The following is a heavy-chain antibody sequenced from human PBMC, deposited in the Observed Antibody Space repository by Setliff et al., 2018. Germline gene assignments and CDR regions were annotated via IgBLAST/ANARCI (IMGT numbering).Heavy chain of an antibody. J-gene: IGHJ6*04. CDR2: INSGGSKV. D-gene: IGHD1-20*01. V-gene: IGHV3-48*03. Sequence: PGGSLRLSCAASGFTFRSYEMNWVRQTPGKGLEWVSYINSGGSKVYYADSVKGRFTVFRGNAGNSVHLQMNNLRVDDAAIYYCASPPIRQYNYYMDVWGKGTTVTVSS. CDR3: ASPPIRQYNYYMDV. CDR1: GFTFRSYE.